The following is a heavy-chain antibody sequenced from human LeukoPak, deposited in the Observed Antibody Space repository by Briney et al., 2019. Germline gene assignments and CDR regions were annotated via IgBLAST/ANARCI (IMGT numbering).Heavy chain of an antibody. V-gene: IGHV1-2*06. Sequence: ASVKVSCKASGYTFIAYHMHWVRQAPGQGLEWMGRIHPSSGATNYAQSFQGRVTLTRDTSINTAYMGLSRLTSDDTAVYYCARDLPFEDWGQGTLVTVSS. CDR1: GYTFIAYH. CDR2: IHPSSGAT. D-gene: IGHD2/OR15-2a*01. J-gene: IGHJ4*02. CDR3: ARDLPFED.